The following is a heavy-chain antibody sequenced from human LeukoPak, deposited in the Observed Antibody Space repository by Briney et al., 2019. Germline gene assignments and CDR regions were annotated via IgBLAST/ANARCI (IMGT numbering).Heavy chain of an antibody. CDR2: IYHSRST. V-gene: IGHV4-30-2*01. Sequence: SETLSLTCTVSGGSISSGGYYWSWIRQPPGKGLEWIGYIYHSRSTYYNPSLKSRVTISVDRSKNQFSLKLSSVTAADTAVYYCARDGRQRMEGVYYYNMDVWGKGTTVTVSS. D-gene: IGHD3-10*01. CDR1: GGSISSGGYY. J-gene: IGHJ6*03. CDR3: ARDGRQRMEGVYYYNMDV.